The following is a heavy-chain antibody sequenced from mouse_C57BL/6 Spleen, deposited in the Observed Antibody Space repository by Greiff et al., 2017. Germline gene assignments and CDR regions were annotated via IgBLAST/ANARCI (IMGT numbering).Heavy chain of an antibody. CDR1: GFTFSSYA. CDR2: ISDGGSYT. V-gene: IGHV5-4*03. CDR3: ARADGYYPYYAMDY. Sequence: EVKVVESGGGLVKPGGSLKLSCAASGFTFSSYALSWVRQTPEKRLEWVATISDGGSYTYYPDNVKGRFTFSRDNAKHNLYLQMSHLKSEDTAMYYCARADGYYPYYAMDYWGQGTSVTVSS. D-gene: IGHD2-3*01. J-gene: IGHJ4*01.